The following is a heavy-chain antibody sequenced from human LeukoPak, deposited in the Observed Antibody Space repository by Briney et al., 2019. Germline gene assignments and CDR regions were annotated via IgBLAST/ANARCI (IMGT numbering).Heavy chain of an antibody. CDR2: ISYDGSNK. V-gene: IGHV3-30*03. CDR3: AREDCTIGAVCSSLLDH. CDR1: GFTFSSYG. J-gene: IGHJ4*02. D-gene: IGHD2-8*01. Sequence: GRSLRLSCAASGFTFSSYGMHWVRQAPGKGLEWVAVISYDGSNKYYADSVKGRFTISRDNAKNTLYLQVNNLRAEDTAVYYCAREDCTIGAVCSSLLDHWGRGTLVTVSS.